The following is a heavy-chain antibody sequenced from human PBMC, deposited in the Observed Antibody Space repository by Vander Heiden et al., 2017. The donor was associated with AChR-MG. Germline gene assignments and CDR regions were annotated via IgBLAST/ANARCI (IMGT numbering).Heavy chain of an antibody. CDR2: ISGTGGST. CDR1: GFPFSHYA. D-gene: IGHD2-8*02. Sequence: EVQLLESGGGLVQPGGSLRLSCAASGFPFSHYAMSWVRQAPGKGLEWVSVISGTGGSTYYADSVKGRFTISRDNSKNTLYLQMDSLRAEDTAVYYCAKSIGTGGYYYYYGMDVWGQGTTVTVSS. V-gene: IGHV3-23*01. CDR3: AKSIGTGGYYYYYGMDV. J-gene: IGHJ6*02.